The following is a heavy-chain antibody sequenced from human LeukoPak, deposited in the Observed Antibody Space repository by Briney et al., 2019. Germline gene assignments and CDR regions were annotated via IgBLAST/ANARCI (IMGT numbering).Heavy chain of an antibody. Sequence: GGSLRLSCAASGFTFDDYAMHWVRQAPGKGLEWVSGISWNSGSIGYADSVKGRFTISRDNAKNSLYLQMNSLRAEDMALYYCAKDTSSSWYAAYFDYWGQGTLVTVPS. CDR1: GFTFDDYA. J-gene: IGHJ4*02. D-gene: IGHD6-13*01. CDR2: ISWNSGSI. CDR3: AKDTSSSWYAAYFDY. V-gene: IGHV3-9*03.